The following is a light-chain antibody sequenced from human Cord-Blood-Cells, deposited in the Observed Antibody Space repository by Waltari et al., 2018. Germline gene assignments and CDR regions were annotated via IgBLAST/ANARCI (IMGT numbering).Light chain of an antibody. CDR3: QQYNNLPLT. Sequence: DIQMTQSPSSLSASVGDRVTITCQASQDISNYLNWYQQKPGKAPKLLIYDASNLETGVPSRFSVSGSGTDFTITISSLQPEDIATYDCQQYNNLPLTFGRGTKVEIK. CDR1: QDISNY. J-gene: IGKJ4*01. V-gene: IGKV1-33*01. CDR2: DAS.